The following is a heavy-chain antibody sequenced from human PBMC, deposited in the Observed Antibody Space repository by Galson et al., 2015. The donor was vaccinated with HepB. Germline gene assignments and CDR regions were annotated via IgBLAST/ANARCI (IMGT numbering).Heavy chain of an antibody. V-gene: IGHV3-74*01. CDR3: VRDKDGYNY. Sequence: SLRLSCAASGFAFSNYIMHWVRQSPEKGLVWLSRIANDGSATHYADSVKGRFTISRDNAKNTLYLQMYSLGAEDTAVYYCVRDKDGYNYWGQGTLVTVSS. CDR2: IANDGSAT. D-gene: IGHD5-24*01. J-gene: IGHJ4*02. CDR1: GFAFSNYI.